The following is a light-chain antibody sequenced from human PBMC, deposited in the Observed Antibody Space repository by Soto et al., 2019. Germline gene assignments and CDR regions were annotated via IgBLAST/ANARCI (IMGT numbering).Light chain of an antibody. CDR3: QSYDSSLSARYV. CDR2: GNS. Sequence: QSVLTQPPSVSGAPGQRVTISCTGSSSNIGAGYDVHWYQQLPGTAPKLLIYGNSNRPSGVPDRFSGSKSGTSASLAITGLQAEYEADYYCQSYDSSLSARYVFGTGTKLTVL. CDR1: SSNIGAGYD. J-gene: IGLJ1*01. V-gene: IGLV1-40*01.